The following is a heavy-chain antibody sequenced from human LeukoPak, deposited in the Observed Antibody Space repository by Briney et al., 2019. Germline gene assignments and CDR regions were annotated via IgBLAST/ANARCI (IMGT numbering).Heavy chain of an antibody. V-gene: IGHV3-21*01. D-gene: IGHD3-22*01. Sequence: PGGSLRLSCAASGYTFSSYSINWVRQAPGKGLEWVSSISVRSNYIYYADSVRGRFRISRDDARDSLYLQMNSLRAEDTAVYYCARDLGQYYYDSSGLGFDYWGQGTLVTVSS. CDR1: GYTFSSYS. CDR3: ARDLGQYYYDSSGLGFDY. J-gene: IGHJ4*02. CDR2: ISVRSNYI.